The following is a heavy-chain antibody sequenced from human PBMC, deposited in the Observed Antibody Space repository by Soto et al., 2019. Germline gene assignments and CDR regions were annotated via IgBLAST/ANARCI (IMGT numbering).Heavy chain of an antibody. CDR3: ARFHDSSGWYDPRFFDY. CDR2: ISSSGSTI. V-gene: IGHV3-11*01. D-gene: IGHD6-19*01. J-gene: IGHJ4*02. CDR1: GFTFSDHY. Sequence: QVQLVESGGGLAKPGGSLRLSCAASGFTFSDHYMSWIRQAPGKGLEWISYISSSGSTIYYADSVKGRFTISRDNAKNSLYLQMNSLRAEDTAVYYCARFHDSSGWYDPRFFDYWGQGTLVTVSS.